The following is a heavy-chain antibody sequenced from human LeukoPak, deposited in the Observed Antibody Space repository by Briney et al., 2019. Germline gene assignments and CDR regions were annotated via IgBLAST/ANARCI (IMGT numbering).Heavy chain of an antibody. D-gene: IGHD4-11*01. V-gene: IGHV3-21*01. Sequence: PGGSLRLSCAASGFTFSSYSMNWVRQDPGMGPEWSSSISSSSSYIYYADSVKGRFTISRDNAKNSLYLQMNSLRAEDTAVYYCAREGTVTVDLRFDPWGQGTLVTVSS. J-gene: IGHJ5*02. CDR2: ISSSSSYI. CDR1: GFTFSSYS. CDR3: AREGTVTVDLRFDP.